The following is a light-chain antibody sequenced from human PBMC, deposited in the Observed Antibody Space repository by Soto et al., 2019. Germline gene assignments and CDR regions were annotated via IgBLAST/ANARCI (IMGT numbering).Light chain of an antibody. CDR1: SSNIGSNY. Sequence: QSVLTQPPSASGTPGQRVTISCSGSSSNIGSNYVYWYQQLPGTAPKLLIYRNNQRPSGVPDRFSGSKSGTSASLAISGLRSEDEADYYCAAWDDSLSPYVVFGGGTKVTVL. CDR3: AAWDDSLSPYVV. V-gene: IGLV1-47*01. J-gene: IGLJ2*01. CDR2: RNN.